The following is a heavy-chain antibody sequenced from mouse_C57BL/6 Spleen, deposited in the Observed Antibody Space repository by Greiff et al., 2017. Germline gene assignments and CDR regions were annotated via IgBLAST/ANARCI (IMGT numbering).Heavy chain of an antibody. J-gene: IGHJ4*01. V-gene: IGHV1-81*01. Sequence: QVQLQQSGAELARPGASVKLSCKASGYTFTSYGIRWVKQRTGQGLEWIGEIYPRSGNTYYNEKFKGKATLTADKSSSTAYMELRSLTSEDSAVYFCAIEYDYDGLYAMDYWGQGTSVTVSS. CDR3: AIEYDYDGLYAMDY. D-gene: IGHD2-4*01. CDR2: IYPRSGNT. CDR1: GYTFTSYG.